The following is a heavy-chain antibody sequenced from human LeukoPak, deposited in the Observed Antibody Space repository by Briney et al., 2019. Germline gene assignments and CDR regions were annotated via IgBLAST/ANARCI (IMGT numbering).Heavy chain of an antibody. Sequence: GGSLRLSCAASGFTFSSYAMSWVRQAPGKGLEWVSVVSGSGDNTNYADSVKGRFTISRDNSKNTLFLQMNSLRTEDTAVYYCAKRIGDYWGQGTLVTVSS. CDR3: AKRIGDY. D-gene: IGHD3-3*01. J-gene: IGHJ4*02. CDR1: GFTFSSYA. CDR2: VSGSGDNT. V-gene: IGHV3-23*01.